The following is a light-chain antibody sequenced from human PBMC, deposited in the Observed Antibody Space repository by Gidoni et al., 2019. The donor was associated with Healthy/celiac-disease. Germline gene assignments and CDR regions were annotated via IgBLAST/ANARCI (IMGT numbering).Light chain of an antibody. CDR3: QQSYSTPT. Sequence: DIQMTPSPSSLSASVGDRVTITCRASQSISSYLNSYQQKPGKAPKLLIYAASRLQSGVPSRFSGSGSGTDFTLTISSLQPEDFATYYCQQSYSTPTFGGGTKVEIK. V-gene: IGKV1-39*01. CDR1: QSISSY. CDR2: AAS. J-gene: IGKJ4*01.